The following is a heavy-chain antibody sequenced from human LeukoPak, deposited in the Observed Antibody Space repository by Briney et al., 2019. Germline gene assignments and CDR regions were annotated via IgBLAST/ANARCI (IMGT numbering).Heavy chain of an antibody. CDR1: GFIFNNYA. Sequence: GGSLRLSCAGSGFIFNNYAMHWVRQPPGKGLEWVSGISWNSGSIDYVDSVKGRFTISRDNAKNSLSLQMNNLRVEDTAVYYCARAGSHWHYVYWGQGTVVTVSS. J-gene: IGHJ4*02. V-gene: IGHV3-9*01. CDR3: ARAGSHWHYVY. D-gene: IGHD3-10*01. CDR2: ISWNSGSI.